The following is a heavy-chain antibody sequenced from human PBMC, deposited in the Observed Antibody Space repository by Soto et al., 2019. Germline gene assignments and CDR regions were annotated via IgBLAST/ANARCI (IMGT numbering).Heavy chain of an antibody. D-gene: IGHD3-9*01. V-gene: IGHV3-23*01. Sequence: GSLRLSCAASGFTFSSYAMSWVRQAPGKGLEWVSAISGSGGSTYYADSVKGRFTISRDNSKNTLYLQMNSLRAEDTAVYYCAKDMVPLTGYYLWGQGTLVTVSS. CDR1: GFTFSSYA. CDR3: AKDMVPLTGYYL. CDR2: ISGSGGST. J-gene: IGHJ4*02.